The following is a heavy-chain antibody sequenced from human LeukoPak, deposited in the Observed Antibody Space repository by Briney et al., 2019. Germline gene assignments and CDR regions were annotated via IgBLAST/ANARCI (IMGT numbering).Heavy chain of an antibody. J-gene: IGHJ4*02. Sequence: PSETLSLTCTVSGGSVSSGSYYWSWIRQPPGKGLEWIGYIYYSGSTNYNPSLKSRVTISVDTSKNQFSLKLSSVTAADTAVYYCARDGNDYSNYGPLDYWGQGTLVTVSS. D-gene: IGHD4-11*01. CDR3: ARDGNDYSNYGPLDY. CDR2: IYYSGST. V-gene: IGHV4-61*01. CDR1: GGSVSSGSYY.